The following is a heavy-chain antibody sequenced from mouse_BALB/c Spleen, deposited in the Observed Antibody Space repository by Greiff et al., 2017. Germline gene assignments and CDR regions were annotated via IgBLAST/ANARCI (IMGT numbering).Heavy chain of an antibody. CDR1: GYSFTGYY. Sequence: EVQLQQSGPELVKPGASVKISCKASGYSFTGYYMHWVKQSHVKSLEWIGRINPYNGATSYNQNFKDKASLTVDKSSSTAYMELHSLTSEDSAVYYCAREGDSYWYFDVWGAGTTVTVSS. D-gene: IGHD3-3*01. CDR2: INPYNGAT. J-gene: IGHJ1*01. CDR3: AREGDSYWYFDV. V-gene: IGHV1-26*01.